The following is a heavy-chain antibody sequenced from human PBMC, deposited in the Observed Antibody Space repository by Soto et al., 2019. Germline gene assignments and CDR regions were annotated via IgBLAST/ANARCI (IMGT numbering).Heavy chain of an antibody. CDR1: GGSFSGYY. Sequence: SETLSLTCAVYGGSFSGYYWSWIRQPPGKGLEWIGEINHSGSTNYNPSLKSRVTISVDTSKNQFSLKLSSVTAADTAVYYCARGQQSAPKFSYYYYYMDVWGKGTKVTVSS. D-gene: IGHD6-13*01. J-gene: IGHJ6*03. CDR2: INHSGST. CDR3: ARGQQSAPKFSYYYYYMDV. V-gene: IGHV4-34*01.